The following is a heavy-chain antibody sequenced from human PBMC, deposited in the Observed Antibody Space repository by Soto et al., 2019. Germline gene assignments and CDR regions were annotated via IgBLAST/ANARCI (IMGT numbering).Heavy chain of an antibody. J-gene: IGHJ5*02. CDR2: IDAGNGNT. V-gene: IGHV1-3*01. CDR1: GYTFTSYA. Sequence: ASVKVSCKASGYTFTSYAMHWVRQAPGQRLEWMGWIDAGNGNTKYSQKFQGRVTITRDTSASTAYMELSSLRSEDTAVYYCARSSPIAVAGTGWFDPWGQGTLVTVSS. CDR3: ARSSPIAVAGTGWFDP. D-gene: IGHD6-19*01.